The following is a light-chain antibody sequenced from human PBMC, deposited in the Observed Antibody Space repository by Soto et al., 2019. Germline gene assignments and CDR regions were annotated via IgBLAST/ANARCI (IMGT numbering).Light chain of an antibody. Sequence: EIVLTQSPGTLSLSPGERATLSCRASQSVSSSYLAWYQQKPCQAPRLLIYGASSRATGIPDRFSGSGSGPDFTLTISRLEPEDFAVYYGQQYGSSPPWTFGQGTKVEIK. CDR1: QSVSSSY. J-gene: IGKJ1*01. CDR2: GAS. CDR3: QQYGSSPPWT. V-gene: IGKV3-20*01.